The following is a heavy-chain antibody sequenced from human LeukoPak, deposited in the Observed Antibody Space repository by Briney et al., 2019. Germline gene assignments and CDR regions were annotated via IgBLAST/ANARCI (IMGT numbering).Heavy chain of an antibody. Sequence: SETLSLTCTVSGGSISSYYWSWIRQPPGKGLEWIGYIYYSGSTNYNPSLKSRVTISVDTSKNQFSLKLSSVTAADTAVYYCARSGGMRAWFSGFFDYWGQGTLVTVSS. CDR1: GGSISSYY. D-gene: IGHD3-10*01. CDR2: IYYSGST. J-gene: IGHJ4*02. CDR3: ARSGGMRAWFSGFFDY. V-gene: IGHV4-59*08.